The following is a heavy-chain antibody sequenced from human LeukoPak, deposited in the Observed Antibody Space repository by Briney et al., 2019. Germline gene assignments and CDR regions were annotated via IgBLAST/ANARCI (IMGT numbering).Heavy chain of an antibody. J-gene: IGHJ3*02. CDR1: GGSISSSNW. CDR3: ASGITSDAFDI. V-gene: IGHV4-4*02. D-gene: IGHD3-10*01. Sequence: PSETLSLTCAVSGGSISSSNWWSWVRPPPGKGLEWIGEIYHSGSTNYNPSLKSRVTISVDTSKNQFSLKLSSVTAADTAVYYCASGITSDAFDIWGQGTMVTVSS. CDR2: IYHSGST.